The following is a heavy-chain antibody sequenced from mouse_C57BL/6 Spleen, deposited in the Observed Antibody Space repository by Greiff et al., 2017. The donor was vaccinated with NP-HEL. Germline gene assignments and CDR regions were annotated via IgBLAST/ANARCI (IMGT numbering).Heavy chain of an antibody. J-gene: IGHJ1*03. CDR3: ARGYSYGNYGYFDV. V-gene: IGHV1-19*01. CDR1: GYTFTDYY. Sequence: EVQLQQSGPVLVKPGASVKMSCKASGYTFTDYYMNWVKQSHGKSLEWIGVINPYNGGTSYNQKFKGKATLTVDKSSSTAYMELNSLTSEDYAVYYCARGYSYGNYGYFDVWGTGTTVTVSS. CDR2: INPYNGGT. D-gene: IGHD2-10*02.